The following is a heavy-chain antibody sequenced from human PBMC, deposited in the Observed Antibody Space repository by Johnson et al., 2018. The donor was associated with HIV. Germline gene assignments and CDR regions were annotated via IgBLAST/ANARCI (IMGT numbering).Heavy chain of an antibody. Sequence: VESGGGVVQPGRSLRLSCAASGFTLSSYAMHWVRQAPGKGLEWVAVISYDGSNKYYADSVKGRFTISRDNSKNTLYLQMNSLRPEDTAVYYCARSSGYYGTDAFDIWGQGTMVTVSS. CDR2: ISYDGSNK. CDR3: ARSSGYYGTDAFDI. D-gene: IGHD3-22*01. CDR1: GFTLSSYA. V-gene: IGHV3-30*04. J-gene: IGHJ3*02.